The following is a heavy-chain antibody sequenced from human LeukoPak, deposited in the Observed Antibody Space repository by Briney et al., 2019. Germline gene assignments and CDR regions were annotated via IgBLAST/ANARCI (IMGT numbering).Heavy chain of an antibody. CDR3: ARGGYSYGPIDY. CDR2: IIPIFGTA. J-gene: IGHJ4*02. D-gene: IGHD5-18*01. CDR1: GGTFSSYA. V-gene: IGHV1-69*13. Sequence: SVKVSCTASGGTFSSYAISWVRQVPGQGLEWMGGIIPIFGTANYAQKFQGRVTITADESTSTAYMELSSLRSEDTAVYYCARGGYSYGPIDYWGQGTLVTVSS.